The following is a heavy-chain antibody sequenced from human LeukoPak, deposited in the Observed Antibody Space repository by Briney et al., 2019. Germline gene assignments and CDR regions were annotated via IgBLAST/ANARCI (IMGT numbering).Heavy chain of an antibody. D-gene: IGHD3-3*01. J-gene: IGHJ5*02. CDR3: ASLQTLRFLEWLLYRNWFDP. CDR1: GGSFSGYY. Sequence: SETLSLTCAVYGGSFSGYYWSWLRQPPGKGLEWIGEINHSGSTNYNPSLKSRVTISVDTSKNQFSLKLSSVTAADTAVYYCASLQTLRFLEWLLYRNWFDPWGQGTLVTVSS. CDR2: INHSGST. V-gene: IGHV4-34*01.